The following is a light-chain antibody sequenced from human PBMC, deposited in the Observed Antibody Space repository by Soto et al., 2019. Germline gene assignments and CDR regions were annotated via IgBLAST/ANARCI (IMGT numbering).Light chain of an antibody. J-gene: IGKJ5*01. Sequence: EIVMTQSPATLSVSPGERATLSCRASASVSGNLAWYQQKPGQAPRLLIYDTASRATAIPARFSGSGSGTEFTLTISSLQSEDFAVYYGQQYSKWPTFGQGTRLEI. V-gene: IGKV3-15*01. CDR1: ASVSGN. CDR3: QQYSKWPT. CDR2: DTA.